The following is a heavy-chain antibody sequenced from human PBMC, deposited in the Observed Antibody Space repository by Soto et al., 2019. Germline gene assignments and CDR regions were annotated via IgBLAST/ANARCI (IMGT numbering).Heavy chain of an antibody. V-gene: IGHV5-51*01. CDR2: IYHGNSNN. CDR3: ASVERSFDWQPYYYGLDV. J-gene: IGHJ6*01. CDR1: GYSFTRYW. D-gene: IGHD3-9*01. Sequence: VEAQTGTSKASGYSFTRYWHGWVLQMPEKGLEAMGMIYHGNSNNIYCPSLQGQVTISADKSISPAYLQMHSLRAEDKAVYYCASVERSFDWQPYYYGLDVWGQGPTFTVSS.